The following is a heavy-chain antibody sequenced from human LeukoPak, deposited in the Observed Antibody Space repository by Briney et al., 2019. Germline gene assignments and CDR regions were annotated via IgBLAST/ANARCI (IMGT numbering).Heavy chain of an antibody. J-gene: IGHJ3*02. CDR1: GFTFSSYA. CDR2: ISYDGSNK. Sequence: GGSLRLSCAASGFTFSSYAMHWVRQAPGKGLEWVAVISYDGSNKYYADSVKGRFTISRDNSKNTLYLQMNSLRAEDTAVYYCAKSRVRYCSSTSCSDAFDIWGQGTMVTVSS. V-gene: IGHV3-30*04. CDR3: AKSRVRYCSSTSCSDAFDI. D-gene: IGHD2-2*01.